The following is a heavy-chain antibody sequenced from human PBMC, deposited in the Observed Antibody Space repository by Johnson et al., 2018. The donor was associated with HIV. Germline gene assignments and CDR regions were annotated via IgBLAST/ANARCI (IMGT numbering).Heavy chain of an antibody. CDR1: GFTFSSYA. CDR2: ISYDGSNK. J-gene: IGHJ3*02. V-gene: IGHV3-30-3*01. D-gene: IGHD3-10*01. CDR3: AKDDSPSGAFDI. Sequence: QVQLVESGGGVVQPGRSLRLSCAASGFTFSSYAMHWVRQAPGKGLEWVAVISYDGSNKYYADSVKGRFTISRYNSKNTLYVQMNSLRVEDTAVYYCAKDDSPSGAFDIWGQGTMVIVSS.